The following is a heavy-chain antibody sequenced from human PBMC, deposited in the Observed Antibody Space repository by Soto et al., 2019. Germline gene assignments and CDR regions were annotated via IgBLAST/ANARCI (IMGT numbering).Heavy chain of an antibody. J-gene: IGHJ4*02. D-gene: IGHD6-19*01. CDR3: ATGIAVAELGY. Sequence: PSETLSLTCTVSGGSISSYYWSWIRQPPGKGLEWIGYIYYSGSTNYNPSLKSRVTISVDTSKNQFSLKLSSVTAADTAVYYCATGIAVAELGYWGQGTLVTVSS. V-gene: IGHV4-59*01. CDR2: IYYSGST. CDR1: GGSISSYY.